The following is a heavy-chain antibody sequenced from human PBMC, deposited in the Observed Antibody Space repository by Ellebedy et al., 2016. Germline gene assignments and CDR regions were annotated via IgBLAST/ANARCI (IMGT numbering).Heavy chain of an antibody. CDR2: IFHSGDT. CDR1: GDSISSNTYY. D-gene: IGHD5-18*01. CDR3: ASHLADTSMVNSPPNYFDY. Sequence: SETLSLTCTVSGDSISSNTYYWGWIRQPPGTGLEWIASIFHSGDTYYNPSPQNRVTVSVDTSKNQFSLTLSSVTAADTAVYYCASHLADTSMVNSPPNYFDYWGQGTLVTVSS. J-gene: IGHJ4*02. V-gene: IGHV4-39*07.